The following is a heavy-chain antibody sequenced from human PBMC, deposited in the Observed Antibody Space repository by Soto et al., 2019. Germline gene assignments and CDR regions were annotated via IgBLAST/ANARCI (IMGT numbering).Heavy chain of an antibody. D-gene: IGHD6-13*01. CDR3: ARVSTQQLEIDY. CDR2: IQSGGST. Sequence: PGGSLRLSCAASGFTVSSKYMSWVRQAPGKGLEWVSLIQSGGSTYYADSVKGRFTISRDNSKNTLYLQMNSLRAEDTAVYYCARVSTQQLEIDYRAQGTPVTVSS. J-gene: IGHJ4*02. CDR1: GFTVSSKY. V-gene: IGHV3-66*01.